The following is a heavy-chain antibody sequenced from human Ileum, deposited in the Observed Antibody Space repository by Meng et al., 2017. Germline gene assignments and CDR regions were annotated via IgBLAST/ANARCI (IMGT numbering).Heavy chain of an antibody. CDR1: GVTFSGYY. Sequence: QVQLQQWGAGLLNPSETRSLTCAVYGVTFSGYYCSWIRQPPGKGLEWIGEINHSGTTKYNPSLQSRVTMSADTSKKQFSLKLTSLTAADTAVYYCAMWVSPQNIDTWGQGTLVTVSS. V-gene: IGHV4-34*08. CDR3: AMWVSPQNIDT. CDR2: INHSGTT. D-gene: IGHD1-26*01. J-gene: IGHJ5*01.